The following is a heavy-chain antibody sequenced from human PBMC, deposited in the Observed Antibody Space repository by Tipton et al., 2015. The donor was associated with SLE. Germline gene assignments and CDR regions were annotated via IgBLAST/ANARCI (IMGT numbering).Heavy chain of an antibody. J-gene: IGHJ4*02. D-gene: IGHD1-1*01. CDR1: GFSFSSYA. CDR2: ISGSGGTT. CDR3: ARRGVLQQEGFFDF. Sequence: SLRLSCATSGFSFSSYAMTWVRQAPGKGLEWVSGISGSGGTTYYADSVKGRFTVSRDNSKNTLYLQMNSLRLDDTAVYYCARRGVLQQEGFFDFWGQGTLVTVSS. V-gene: IGHV3-23*01.